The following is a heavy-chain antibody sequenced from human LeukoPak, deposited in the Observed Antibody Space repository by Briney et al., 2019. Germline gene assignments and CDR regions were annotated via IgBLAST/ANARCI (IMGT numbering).Heavy chain of an antibody. CDR3: ARGNDISARSGYYYYGMDV. CDR2: IYYSGST. J-gene: IGHJ6*02. V-gene: IGHV4-31*11. Sequence: SETLSLTCGVSGGSISSGGYYWSWIRQHPGKGLEWIGYIYYSGSTYYNPSLKSRVTISVDTSKNQFSLKLSSVTAADTAVYYCARGNDISARSGYYYYGMDVWGQGTTVTVSS. D-gene: IGHD3-9*01. CDR1: GGSISSGGYY.